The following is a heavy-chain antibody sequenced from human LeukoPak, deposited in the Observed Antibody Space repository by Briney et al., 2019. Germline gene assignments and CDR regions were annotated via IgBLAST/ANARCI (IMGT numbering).Heavy chain of an antibody. D-gene: IGHD3-16*01. CDR3: ARDRIHYVWGVPGRYFDY. J-gene: IGHJ4*02. CDR1: GFTFSSYA. V-gene: IGHV3-30-3*01. Sequence: GGSLRLSCAASGFTFSSYAMHWVRQAPGKGLEWVAVISYDGSNKYYADSVKGRFTISRDNSKNTLYLQMNSLRAEDTAVCYCARDRIHYVWGVPGRYFDYWGQGTLVTVSS. CDR2: ISYDGSNK.